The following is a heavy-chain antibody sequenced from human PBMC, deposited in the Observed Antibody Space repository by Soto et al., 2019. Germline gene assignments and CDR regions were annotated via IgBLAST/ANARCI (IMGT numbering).Heavy chain of an antibody. CDR2: ISWNSGSI. J-gene: IGHJ6*02. V-gene: IGHV3-9*01. D-gene: IGHD3-10*01. CDR3: AKDALTMVRGVISYYGMDG. CDR1: GFTFDDYA. Sequence: EVQLVESGGGLVQPGRSLRLSCAASGFTFDDYAMHWVRQAPGKGLEWVSGISWNSGSIGYADSVKGRFTISRDNAKNSLFLRMNSLRAEDTALYYCAKDALTMVRGVISYYGMDGWGQGTTVTVSS.